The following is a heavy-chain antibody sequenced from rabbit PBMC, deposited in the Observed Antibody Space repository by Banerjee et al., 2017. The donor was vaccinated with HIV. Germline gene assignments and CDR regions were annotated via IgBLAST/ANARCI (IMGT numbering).Heavy chain of an antibody. Sequence: QEQLEESGGDLVQPEASLTLTCTASGFSFSSDTMCWVRQAPGQGLEWIACIYAGSSGSTYYANWAKGRFTISKTSSTTVTLQMTSLTAADTATYFCARADYSSGWGSQTSYYFNLWGQGTLVTVS. J-gene: IGHJ4*01. V-gene: IGHV1S45*01. CDR3: ARADYSSGWGSQTSYYFNL. D-gene: IGHD4-1*01. CDR2: IYAGSSGST. CDR1: GFSFSSDT.